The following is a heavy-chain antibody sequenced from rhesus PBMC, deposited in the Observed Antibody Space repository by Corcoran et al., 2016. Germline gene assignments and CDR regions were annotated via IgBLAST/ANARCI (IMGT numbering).Heavy chain of an antibody. CDR3: ARASYSGSWTGIDY. Sequence: QVQLQESGPGLVKPSETLSLTCAVSGGSISSSNWWSWIRQPPGKGLEWIGYISGSSGSTYYNPSLKRRVTISTDPSKNQFYLKLSSVTAADTAVYYCARASYSGSWTGIDYWGQGVLVTVSS. V-gene: IGHV4-65*01. J-gene: IGHJ4*01. D-gene: IGHD6-25*01. CDR1: GGSISSSNW. CDR2: ISGSSGST.